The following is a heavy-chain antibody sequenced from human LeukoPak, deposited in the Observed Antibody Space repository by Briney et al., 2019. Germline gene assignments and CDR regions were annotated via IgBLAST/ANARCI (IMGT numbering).Heavy chain of an antibody. CDR1: XXXXSTRXVG. D-gene: IGHD2-21*02. Sequence: QXLTLTCTFXXXXXSTRXVGVXXXRXXLGKALEWLALIYWDGDDRYRPSLKSRLTITKDTSKNQVVLTMTNMDPVDTATYYCAHILVTTTAFDIWGQGTMVTVSS. J-gene: IGHJ3*02. CDR3: AHILVTTTAFDI. V-gene: IGHV2-5*02. CDR2: IYWDGDD.